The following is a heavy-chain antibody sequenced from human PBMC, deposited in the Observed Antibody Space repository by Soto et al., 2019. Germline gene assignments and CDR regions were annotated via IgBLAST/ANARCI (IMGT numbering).Heavy chain of an antibody. CDR1: GFTFSSYG. CDR2: IWYDGSNK. Sequence: GVSLRLSCAASGFTFSSYGMHWVCQAQGKGLEWVAVIWYDGSNKYYADSVKGRFTISRDNSKNTLYLQMNSLRAEDTAVYYCAREPLWFGEEYDAFDIWGQGTMVTVSS. V-gene: IGHV3-33*01. J-gene: IGHJ3*02. CDR3: AREPLWFGEEYDAFDI. D-gene: IGHD3-10*01.